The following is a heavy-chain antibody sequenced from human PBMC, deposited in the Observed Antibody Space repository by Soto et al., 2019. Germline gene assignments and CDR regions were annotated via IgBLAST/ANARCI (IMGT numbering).Heavy chain of an antibody. CDR1: GFTFDDYA. V-gene: IGHV3-9*01. CDR2: ISWNSGSI. Sequence: HPGGSLRLSCAASGFTFDDYAMHWVRQAPGKGLEWVSGISWNSGSIGYADSVKGRFTISRDNAKNSLYLQMNSLRAEDTALYYCAKDISTWNYYYGMDVWGQGTTVTVSS. J-gene: IGHJ6*02. CDR3: AKDISTWNYYYGMDV. D-gene: IGHD1-1*01.